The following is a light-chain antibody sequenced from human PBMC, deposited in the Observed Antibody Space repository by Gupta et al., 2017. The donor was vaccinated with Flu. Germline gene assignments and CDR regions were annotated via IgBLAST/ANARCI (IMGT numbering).Light chain of an antibody. CDR3: QQYGSAPFT. V-gene: IGKV3-20*01. J-gene: IGKJ4*02. CDR1: QMVSSRG. CDR2: GAS. Sequence: EIVLTQSPFTLSLSPGEGATLYCRASQMVSSRGLAWYQQKPGQAPRLLINGASNRANGIPDRFSGSGSGTEFTLTINRLEPEDFGVCYCQQYGSAPFTFGGGTKVEIK.